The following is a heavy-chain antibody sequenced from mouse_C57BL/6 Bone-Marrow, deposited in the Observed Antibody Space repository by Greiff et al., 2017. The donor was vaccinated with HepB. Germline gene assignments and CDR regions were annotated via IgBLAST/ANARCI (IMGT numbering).Heavy chain of an antibody. CDR2: IYPGDGDT. V-gene: IGHV1-82*01. CDR1: GYAFSSSW. J-gene: IGHJ4*01. Sequence: QVQLLQSGPELVKPGASVKISCKASGYAFSSSWMNWVKQRPGKGLEWIGRIYPGDGDTNYNGKFKGKATLTADKSSSTAYMQLSSLTSEDSAVYFCARYLYYSNYRYYAMDYWGQGTSVTVSS. D-gene: IGHD2-5*01. CDR3: ARYLYYSNYRYYAMDY.